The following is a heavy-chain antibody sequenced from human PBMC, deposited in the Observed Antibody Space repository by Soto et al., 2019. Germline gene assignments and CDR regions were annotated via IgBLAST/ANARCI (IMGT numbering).Heavy chain of an antibody. Sequence: SETLSLTCAVSGGSIGTSAYYWGWIHQAPGKGLEWIGSINHSGNTYLSPSLKDRVTMSVDTSKNSFSLKLRSATAADTVLYYCSRRAPEGFDPGGQGTLVTV. CDR2: INHSGNT. J-gene: IGHJ5*02. V-gene: IGHV4-39*01. CDR1: GGSIGTSAYY. CDR3: SRRAPEGFDP.